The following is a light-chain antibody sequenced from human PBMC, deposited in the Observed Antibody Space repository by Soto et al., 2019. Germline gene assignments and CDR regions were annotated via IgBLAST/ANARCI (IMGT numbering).Light chain of an antibody. CDR2: KVS. CDR3: MQGTQWPWT. J-gene: IGKJ1*01. CDR1: QSLVHSDGNTY. Sequence: DVVMTQSPLSLPVTLGQPASISCRSSQSLVHSDGNTYLNWFQQRPGQSPRRLIYKVSNRDFGVPDRFSGSGSGTDFTLKISRVEAEDVGVYYCMQGTQWPWTFGQGTKVEIK. V-gene: IGKV2-30*02.